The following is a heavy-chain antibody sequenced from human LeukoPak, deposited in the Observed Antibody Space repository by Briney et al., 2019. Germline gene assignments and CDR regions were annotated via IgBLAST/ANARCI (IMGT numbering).Heavy chain of an antibody. CDR3: AREGAAAGTGYWFGP. V-gene: IGHV3-33*01. CDR2: IWYDGSNK. Sequence: PGGSLRLSCAASGFTFSSYGMHWVRQAPGKGLEWVAVIWYDGSNKYYADSVKGRFTISRDNSKNTLYLQMNSLRAEDTAVYYCAREGAAAGTGYWFGPWGQGTLVTVSS. J-gene: IGHJ5*02. D-gene: IGHD6-13*01. CDR1: GFTFSSYG.